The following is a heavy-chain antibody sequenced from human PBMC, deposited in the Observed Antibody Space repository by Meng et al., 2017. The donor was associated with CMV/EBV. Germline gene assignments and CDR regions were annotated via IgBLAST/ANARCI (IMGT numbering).Heavy chain of an antibody. CDR3: ARSVVVVPAAPLRAYFDY. V-gene: IGHV1-8*01. CDR1: GYTFTSYD. J-gene: IGHJ4*02. CDR2: MNPNGGNT. D-gene: IGHD2-2*01. Sequence: ASVQVSCKASGYTFTSYDINWVRQATGQGLEWMGWMNPNGGNTGYAQKFQGRVSMTRNTSISTAYMELSSLRSEDTAVYYCARSVVVVPAAPLRAYFDYWGQGTLVTVSS.